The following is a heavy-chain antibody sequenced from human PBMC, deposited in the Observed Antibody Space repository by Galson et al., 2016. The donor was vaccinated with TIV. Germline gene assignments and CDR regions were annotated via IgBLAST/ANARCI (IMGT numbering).Heavy chain of an antibody. CDR1: GFTFSTYV. Sequence: SLRLSCTASGFTFSTYVMHWVRHSPGKGLEWVAFVHYDGSHKNYSDSVKCRFTITKDNSKYTLYLQMNSLRAEDTAVYYFEKGMAIFGVIPPGGGMDVWGQGTTVTVSS. V-gene: IGHV3-30*02. CDR3: EKGMAIFGVIPPGGGMDV. J-gene: IGHJ6*02. D-gene: IGHD3-3*01. CDR2: VHYDGSHK.